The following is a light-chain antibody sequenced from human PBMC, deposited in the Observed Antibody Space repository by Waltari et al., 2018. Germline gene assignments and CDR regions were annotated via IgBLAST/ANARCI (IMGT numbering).Light chain of an antibody. CDR1: DIASKR. Sequence: SYVLTQPPSVSVAPGMTARITCEGTDIASKRFNCYQQKPGQAPVLVMYYNSDRPSGIPERFSGSNSGNTATLTITRVEAGDEADYYCQAWHTGTSHVVFGGGTKLTVL. CDR2: YNS. V-gene: IGLV3-21*04. J-gene: IGLJ2*01. CDR3: QAWHTGTSHVV.